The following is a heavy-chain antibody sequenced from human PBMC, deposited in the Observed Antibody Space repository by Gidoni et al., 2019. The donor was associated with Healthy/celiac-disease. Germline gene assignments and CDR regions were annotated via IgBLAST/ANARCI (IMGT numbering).Heavy chain of an antibody. D-gene: IGHD5-12*01. J-gene: IGHJ4*02. Sequence: EVQLLESGGGLVQPGGSLRLSCAASGFTFSSYAMSWVRQAPGKGLEWVSAISGSGGSTYYADSVKGRFTISRDNSKNTLYLQMNSLRAEDTAVYYCAKGGPGGYSGYDPNYFDYWGQGTLVTVSS. CDR1: GFTFSSYA. CDR2: ISGSGGST. CDR3: AKGGPGGYSGYDPNYFDY. V-gene: IGHV3-23*01.